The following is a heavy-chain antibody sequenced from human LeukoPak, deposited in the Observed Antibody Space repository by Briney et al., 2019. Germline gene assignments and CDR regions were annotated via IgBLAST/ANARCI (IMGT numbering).Heavy chain of an antibody. CDR2: IYTSGST. V-gene: IGHV4-4*07. Sequence: PSETLSLTCTVSGGSISSYYWSWIRQPAGKGLEWIGRIYTSGSTNYNPSLKSRATMSVGTSKNQFSLKLSSVTAADTAVYYCAREGVLRYFTGWFDPWGQGTLVTVSS. CDR1: GGSISSYY. D-gene: IGHD3-9*01. CDR3: AREGVLRYFTGWFDP. J-gene: IGHJ5*02.